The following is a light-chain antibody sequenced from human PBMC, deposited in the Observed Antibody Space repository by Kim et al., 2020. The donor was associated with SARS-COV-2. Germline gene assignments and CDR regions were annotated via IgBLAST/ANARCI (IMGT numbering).Light chain of an antibody. V-gene: IGKV1-39*01. CDR3: QQSYSTPPT. Sequence: AAVENRVTITWRASQSISNYLNWYQQQPGKAPKLLIYAASSLQSGVPSRFSGSESRTDFTLTISSLQPEDFATYYCQQSYSTPPTFGQGTRLEIK. CDR1: QSISNY. J-gene: IGKJ5*01. CDR2: AAS.